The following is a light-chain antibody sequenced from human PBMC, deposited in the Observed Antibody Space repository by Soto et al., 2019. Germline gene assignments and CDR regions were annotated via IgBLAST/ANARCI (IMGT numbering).Light chain of an antibody. CDR1: QSVDSN. J-gene: IGKJ1*01. Sequence: EIVMTQSPATLSPSPGQRATLSSRASQSVDSNLAWYQQKPGQDPRLLIYGASTRATGISARFSGSGSGTEFTLTISSLQSEDFGVYYRQQYNNWWTVGQGTKVDIK. V-gene: IGKV3-15*01. CDR3: QQYNNWWT. CDR2: GAS.